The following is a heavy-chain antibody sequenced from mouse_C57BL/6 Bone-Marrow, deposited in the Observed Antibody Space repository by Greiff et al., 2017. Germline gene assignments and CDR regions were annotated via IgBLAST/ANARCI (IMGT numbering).Heavy chain of an antibody. CDR3: AKMSY. J-gene: IGHJ4*01. CDR2: INTNSGST. Sequence: QVQRQQSGAELVKPGASVKLSCKASGYTFTSYWMYWVMQRPGQGLEWIGMINTNSGSTNYNEKVKSKATLTVDKSSNTAYMQLSSLTSEDSAVYSCAKMSYWGQGTSVTVSS. CDR1: GYTFTSYW. V-gene: IGHV1-64*01.